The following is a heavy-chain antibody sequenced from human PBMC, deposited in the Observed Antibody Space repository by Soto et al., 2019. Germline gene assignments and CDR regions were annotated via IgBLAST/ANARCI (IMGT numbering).Heavy chain of an antibody. CDR2: INPSDSHT. J-gene: IGHJ4*02. D-gene: IGHD3-22*01. CDR1: GYTFTNHW. Sequence: ESLKISSQGSGYTFTNHWITWVGQMPGKGLEWMGRINPSDSHTNYSPSFQGHVTMSVDKSISTAYLQWSSLKASDSAMYYCARHASYYVSSGYFGTYWGQGTLVTVSS. CDR3: ARHASYYVSSGYFGTY. V-gene: IGHV5-10-1*01.